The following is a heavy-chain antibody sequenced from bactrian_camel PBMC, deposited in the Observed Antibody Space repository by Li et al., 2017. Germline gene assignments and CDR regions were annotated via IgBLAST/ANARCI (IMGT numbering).Heavy chain of an antibody. Sequence: VQLVESGGGSVQSGGSLRLSCAVSADTTTDYCMGWVRQAPGKEREEVASFASDGSAVYADSVKGRFTISQDNAKNTVYLQMNSLKPEDTAVYYCAKGGTWLSDAGFGYWGQGTQVTVSS. D-gene: IGHD1*01. CDR2: FASDGSA. J-gene: IGHJ6*01. CDR3: AKGGTWLSDAGFGY. V-gene: IGHV3S53*01. CDR1: ADTTTDYC.